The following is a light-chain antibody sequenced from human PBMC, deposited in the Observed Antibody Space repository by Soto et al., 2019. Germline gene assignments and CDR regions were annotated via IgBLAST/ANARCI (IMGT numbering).Light chain of an antibody. J-gene: IGKJ1*01. CDR2: KAS. CDR1: QSLVFSDGNSY. Sequence: DVVMTQSPLSLPVALGQPAAISCRSSQSLVFSDGNSYLNWFQQRPGQSPRRLIYKASNRDPGVPDRFSGSGSGTDFTLKITRVEAEDVGVYYCMQGTHWPWTFAQGTKVDIK. CDR3: MQGTHWPWT. V-gene: IGKV2-30*01.